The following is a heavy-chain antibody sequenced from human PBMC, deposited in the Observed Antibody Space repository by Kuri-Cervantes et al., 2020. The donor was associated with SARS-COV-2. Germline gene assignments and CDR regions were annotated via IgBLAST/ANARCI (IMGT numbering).Heavy chain of an antibody. CDR3: SLDASDY. Sequence: SVKVSCKTSGFTFTGSTMQWVRQARGQGLEWIGWIVVGSGDTSYAQEFQDRVTITRDMSTATAYMELRTLRSEDTAVYFCSLDASDYWGQGTLVTVSS. CDR1: GFTFTGST. V-gene: IGHV1-58*02. CDR2: IVVGSGDT. D-gene: IGHD3-16*01. J-gene: IGHJ4*02.